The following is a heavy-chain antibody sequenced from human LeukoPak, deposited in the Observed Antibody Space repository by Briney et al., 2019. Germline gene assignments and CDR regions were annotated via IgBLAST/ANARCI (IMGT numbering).Heavy chain of an antibody. CDR3: ARRVFSSDWYYFDY. J-gene: IGHJ4*02. CDR1: GYRFTSYW. CDR2: IYPGDSDT. V-gene: IGHV5-51*01. D-gene: IGHD6-13*01. Sequence: GESLKIPCKGSGYRFTSYWIGWVRQMPGKGLEWMGIIYPGDSDTTYSPSFQGQVTISADKSIGTAYLQWSNLQASDTAMYYCARRVFSSDWYYFDYWGQGTLVTVSS.